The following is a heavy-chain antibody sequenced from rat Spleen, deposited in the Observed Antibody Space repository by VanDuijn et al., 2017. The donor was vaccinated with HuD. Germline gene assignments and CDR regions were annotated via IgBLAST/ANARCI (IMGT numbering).Heavy chain of an antibody. V-gene: IGHV2-13*01. Sequence: QVQLKESGPGLVQPSQTLSLTCTVSGFSLSNYGVLWIRQPPGKGLEWMGVIWSNGGTDYNSTLKSRLSISRDTSKNQVFLKMSSLQTDDTGTYYCTRDPPGSSGVMDVWGQGASVTVSS. J-gene: IGHJ4*01. CDR1: GFSLSNYG. CDR2: IWSNGGT. CDR3: TRDPPGSSGVMDV. D-gene: IGHD5-1*01.